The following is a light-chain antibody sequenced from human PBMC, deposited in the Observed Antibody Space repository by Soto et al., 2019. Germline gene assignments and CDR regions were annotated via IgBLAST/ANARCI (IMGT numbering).Light chain of an antibody. CDR3: QQYNSYPYT. J-gene: IGKJ2*01. CDR2: KAS. CDR1: QSISSW. V-gene: IGKV1-5*03. Sequence: DIQMTQSPSTLSASVGDRVTITCRASQSISSWLAWYQQKPGKAPKLLIYKASSLESGVPSRFSGSGSGTEFTLTISSLQPDNFATYYCQQYNSYPYTFGQGTKLEIK.